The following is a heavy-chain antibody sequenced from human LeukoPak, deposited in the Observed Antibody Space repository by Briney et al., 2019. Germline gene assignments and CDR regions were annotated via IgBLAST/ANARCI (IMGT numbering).Heavy chain of an antibody. D-gene: IGHD1-26*01. J-gene: IGHJ4*02. CDR3: ARAKWELGY. Sequence: PGGSLRLSCAASGFTFSSYEMSWVRQAPGKGLEWVANIKQDGSEKYYVDSVKGRFTISRDNAKNSLYLQMNSLRAEDTAVYYCARAKWELGYWGQGTLVTVSS. CDR2: IKQDGSEK. CDR1: GFTFSSYE. V-gene: IGHV3-7*04.